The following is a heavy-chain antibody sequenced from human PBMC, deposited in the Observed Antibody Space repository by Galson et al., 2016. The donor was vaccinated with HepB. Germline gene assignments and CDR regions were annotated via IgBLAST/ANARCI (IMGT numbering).Heavy chain of an antibody. D-gene: IGHD3-22*01. J-gene: IGHJ1*01. CDR3: TTLRPDYYESSGYLSN. CDR1: GFTFSNAW. Sequence: SLRLSCAASGFTFSNAWMSWVRQAPGKGLEWVGRIKSKTDGGTTDYAAPVKGRFNISRDDSKNTLYLQMNSLKTEDTAMYYCTTLRPDYYESSGYLSNWGQGTLVTVSS. V-gene: IGHV3-15*01. CDR2: IKSKTDGGTT.